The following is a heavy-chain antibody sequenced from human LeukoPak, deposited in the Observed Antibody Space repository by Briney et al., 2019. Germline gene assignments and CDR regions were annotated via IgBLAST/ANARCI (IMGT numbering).Heavy chain of an antibody. D-gene: IGHD6-13*01. CDR1: GFSFSSYG. J-gene: IGHJ4*02. V-gene: IGHV3-30*02. Sequence: GGSLRLSCIASGFSFSSYGMHWVRQAPGKGLEWVAFIRYDGSNEYYADSVKGRFTISRDNSKNTLYLQMNSLRAEDTGVYYCAKDPGYGCTWFSHFDYWGQGTLVTVSS. CDR3: AKDPGYGCTWFSHFDY. CDR2: IRYDGSNE.